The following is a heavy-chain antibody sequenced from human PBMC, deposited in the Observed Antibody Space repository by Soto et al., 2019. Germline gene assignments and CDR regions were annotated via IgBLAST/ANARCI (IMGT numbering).Heavy chain of an antibody. V-gene: IGHV5-51*01. Sequence: PGESLKISCKGSAYRFSIYWIGWVRQMPGKGLEWMGIIYPADSDTRYSPSFQGQVTISADRSISTAYLHWSSLKASDTAMYYCARLTYNGSSGDGGYFDYWGQGT. J-gene: IGHJ4*02. CDR3: ARLTYNGSSGDGGYFDY. CDR2: IYPADSDT. D-gene: IGHD1-26*01. CDR1: AYRFSIYW.